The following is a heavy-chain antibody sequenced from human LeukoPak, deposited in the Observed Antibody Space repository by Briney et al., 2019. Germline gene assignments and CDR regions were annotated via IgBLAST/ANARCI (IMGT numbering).Heavy chain of an antibody. Sequence: GRSLRLSCAASGFTFSSYAMHWVRQAPGKGLEWVAVISYDGSNKYYADSVKGRFTISRDNSKNTLYLQMNSLRAEDTAVYYCASYCSSTSCSHFDYWGQGTLVTVSS. V-gene: IGHV3-30-3*01. CDR2: ISYDGSNK. CDR3: ASYCSSTSCSHFDY. J-gene: IGHJ4*02. CDR1: GFTFSSYA. D-gene: IGHD2-2*01.